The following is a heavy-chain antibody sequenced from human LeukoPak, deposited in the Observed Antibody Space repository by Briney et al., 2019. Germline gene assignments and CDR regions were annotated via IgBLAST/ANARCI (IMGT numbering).Heavy chain of an antibody. J-gene: IGHJ6*02. Sequence: GGSLRLSCTASGFTFSSYAMHWVRQAPGKGLEWVAVISYDGSNKYYADSAKGRFTISRDNSKNTLYLQMNSLRAEDTAVYYCAKGYCGNGACYTPGMDVWGQGTTVTVSS. CDR3: AKGYCGNGACYTPGMDV. D-gene: IGHD2-8*01. CDR1: GFTFSSYA. V-gene: IGHV3-30-3*01. CDR2: ISYDGSNK.